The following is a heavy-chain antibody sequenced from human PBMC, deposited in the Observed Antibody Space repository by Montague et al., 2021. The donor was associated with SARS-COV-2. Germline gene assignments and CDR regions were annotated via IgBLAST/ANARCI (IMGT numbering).Heavy chain of an antibody. CDR1: GGSIRSGSYN. CDR2: IYTRGGT. V-gene: IGHV4-61*02. Sequence: TLSLTCTVSGGSIRSGSYNWGWIRQSAGKGLEWIGRIYTRGGTYYNPSLKSRVTISIDTSKNQLSLKLSSVTAADAAMYYCARSGEGGTSWPFDYWGQGTLVTVSS. CDR3: ARSGEGGTSWPFDY. D-gene: IGHD6-13*01. J-gene: IGHJ4*02.